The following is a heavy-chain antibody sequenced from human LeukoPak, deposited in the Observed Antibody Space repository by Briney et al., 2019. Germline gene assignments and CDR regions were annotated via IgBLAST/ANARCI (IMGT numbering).Heavy chain of an antibody. J-gene: IGHJ4*02. CDR2: IYSGGST. V-gene: IGHV3-66*01. CDR3: ARMRGRYCSSNGCYVEY. D-gene: IGHD2-2*01. CDR1: GFTVSGNY. Sequence: GGSLRLSCAASGFTVSGNYMSWVRQAPGKGLEWVSVIYSGGSTYYADSVKGRFTISRDNSKNTLYLQMNSLRVEDTAVYYCARMRGRYCSSNGCYVEYWGQGALVTVSS.